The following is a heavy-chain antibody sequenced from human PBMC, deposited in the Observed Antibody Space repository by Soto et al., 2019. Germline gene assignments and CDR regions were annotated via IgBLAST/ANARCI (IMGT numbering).Heavy chain of an antibody. J-gene: IGHJ4*02. V-gene: IGHV3-15*01. D-gene: IGHD3-22*01. CDR2: IKGEADGGTT. CDR1: GFTFSNAG. Sequence: GGSLRLSCAASGFTFSNAGMSWVRQAPGKGLEWVGRIKGEADGGTTDYAAPVKGRITISRDHSKDTLYLQMNSLKTEDTAVYYCTTGLSNGYYNFDYWGQGTLVTAPQ. CDR3: TTGLSNGYYNFDY.